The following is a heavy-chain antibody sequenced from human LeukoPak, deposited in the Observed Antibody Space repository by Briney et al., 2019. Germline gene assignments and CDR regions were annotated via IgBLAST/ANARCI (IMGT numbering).Heavy chain of an antibody. CDR1: GYSISSGYY. V-gene: IGHV4-38-2*02. CDR3: AREPRNCSGGSCPYYFDY. J-gene: IGHJ4*02. D-gene: IGHD2-15*01. Sequence: TSETLSLTCTVSGYSISSGYYWGWIRPPPGKGLEWIGSIYHSGSTYYNPSLKSRVTISVDTSKNQFSLKLSSVTAADTAVYYCAREPRNCSGGSCPYYFDYWGQGTLVTVSS. CDR2: IYHSGST.